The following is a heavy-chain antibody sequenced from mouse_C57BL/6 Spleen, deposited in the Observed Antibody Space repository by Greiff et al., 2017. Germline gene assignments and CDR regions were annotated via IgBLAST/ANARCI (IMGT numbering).Heavy chain of an antibody. J-gene: IGHJ4*01. CDR1: GFTFSSYA. CDR3: ARVRDYYGSTSMDY. V-gene: IGHV5-4*03. Sequence: EVKVVESGGGLVKPGGSLKLSCAASGFTFSSYAMSWVRQTPEKRLEWVATISDGGSYTYYPDNVKGRFTISRDNAKNNLYLQMSHLKSEDTAMYYCARVRDYYGSTSMDYWGQGTSVTVSS. D-gene: IGHD1-1*01. CDR2: ISDGGSYT.